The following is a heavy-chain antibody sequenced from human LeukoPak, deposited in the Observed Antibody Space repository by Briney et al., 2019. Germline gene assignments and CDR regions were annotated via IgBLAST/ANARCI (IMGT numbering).Heavy chain of an antibody. D-gene: IGHD2-15*01. Sequence: GGSLRLSCAASGFNFRNYGMHWVRQAPGKGQEWVAYTRDDGSKNWYGDSVKGRFTISRDNSKSTLYLQMNSLRGEDTAVYYCANGDCRGGRCSSGAYWGQGTLVTVSS. CDR3: ANGDCRGGRCSSGAY. V-gene: IGHV3-30*02. CDR2: TRDDGSKN. CDR1: GFNFRNYG. J-gene: IGHJ4*02.